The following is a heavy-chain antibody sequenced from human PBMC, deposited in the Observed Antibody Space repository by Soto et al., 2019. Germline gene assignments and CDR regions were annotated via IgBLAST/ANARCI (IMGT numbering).Heavy chain of an antibody. D-gene: IGHD3-10*01. CDR3: AREHMVRGVGYYYYGMDV. Sequence: QVQLVQSGAEVKKPGSSVKVSCKASGGTFSSYAISWVRQAPGQGLEWMGGIIPIFGTANYAQKFQGRVTITADESTSPAYMELRSLRSEDTAVYYCAREHMVRGVGYYYYGMDVWGQGTTVTVSS. CDR1: GGTFSSYA. CDR2: IIPIFGTA. J-gene: IGHJ6*02. V-gene: IGHV1-69*01.